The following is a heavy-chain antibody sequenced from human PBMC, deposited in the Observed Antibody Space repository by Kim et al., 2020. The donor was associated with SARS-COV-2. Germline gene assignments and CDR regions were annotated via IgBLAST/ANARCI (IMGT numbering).Heavy chain of an antibody. Sequence: ASVKVPCKASGYTFTSYYLHWLRQTPGQGLEWMGVINPSGGSTTYAQKFQDRVTMTRDTSTNTVYTEMSSLRSEDTAVYYCARGTYSSALYVGYFDYWGQGTLITVSS. V-gene: IGHV1-46*01. CDR1: GYTFTSYY. CDR3: ARGTYSSALYVGYFDY. D-gene: IGHD6-19*01. J-gene: IGHJ4*02. CDR2: INPSGGST.